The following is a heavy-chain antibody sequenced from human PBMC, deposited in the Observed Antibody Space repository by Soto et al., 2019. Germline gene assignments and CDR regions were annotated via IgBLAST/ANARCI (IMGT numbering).Heavy chain of an antibody. V-gene: IGHV1-18*01. CDR3: ARHYGSGSYLGSYFDY. CDR1: GYTFTSYG. CDR2: ISAYNGNT. D-gene: IGHD3-10*01. J-gene: IGHJ4*02. Sequence: ASVKVSCKASGYTFTSYGISWVRQAPGQGLEWMGWISAYNGNTNYAQKLQGRVTMTTDTSTSTAYMELRSLRSDDTAVYYCARHYGSGSYLGSYFDYWGQGTLVTVSS.